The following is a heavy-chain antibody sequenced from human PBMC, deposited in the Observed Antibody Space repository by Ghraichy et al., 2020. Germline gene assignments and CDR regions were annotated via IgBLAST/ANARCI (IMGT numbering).Heavy chain of an antibody. CDR1: GFTVSSNY. CDR2: IYSGGST. CDR3: ARGSLDYYGMDV. Sequence: ETLSLTCAASGFTVSSNYMSWVRQAPGKGLEWVSVIYSGGSTYADSVKGRFTISRDNSKNTLYLQMNSLRAEDTAVYYCARGSLDYYGMDVWGQGTTVTVSS. J-gene: IGHJ6*02. V-gene: IGHV3-66*02.